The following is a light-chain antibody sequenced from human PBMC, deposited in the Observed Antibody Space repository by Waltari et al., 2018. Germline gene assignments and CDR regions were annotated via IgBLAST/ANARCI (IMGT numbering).Light chain of an antibody. J-gene: IGKJ1*01. CDR3: QDHERLPAK. CDR1: QSVSKY. Sequence: ALTQSPGTLSLSPGDRATLSSRASQSVSKYLAWYQQRPGQAPRLLIYAASTRATGIPDRFSGSGSGTDCSLPISRLGPEECAVDYGQDHERLPAKFGQGTKLEI. CDR2: AAS. V-gene: IGKV3-20*01.